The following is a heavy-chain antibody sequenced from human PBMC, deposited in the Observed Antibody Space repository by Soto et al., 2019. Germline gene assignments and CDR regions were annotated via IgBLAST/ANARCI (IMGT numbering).Heavy chain of an antibody. D-gene: IGHD3-9*01. V-gene: IGHV1-69*06. CDR2: IIPTYASP. J-gene: IGHJ4*02. CDR1: GGTFSSNA. Sequence: QVQLVQSGAEVKKPGSSVKVSCKASGGTFSSNAISWVRQAPGQGLEWMGGIIPTYASPNYAQTFQGRVTVTADKATSTAYLELSRLKFADSAIYYCAVAVTGSRSPLAHWGQGTLVIVSS. CDR3: AVAVTGSRSPLAH.